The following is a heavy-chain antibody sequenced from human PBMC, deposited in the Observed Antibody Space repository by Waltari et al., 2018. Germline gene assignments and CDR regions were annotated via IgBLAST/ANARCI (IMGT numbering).Heavy chain of an antibody. CDR3: AKDSGYSMIRGRENS. D-gene: IGHD3-10*01. V-gene: IGHV3-23*05. CDR2: IDNSGETT. CDR1: GFDDSSYA. Sequence: GYLLESGGGLVQPGGSLRLSCVGYGFDDSSYAMSWVRQAPGKGLEWVSGIDNSGETTDYVGSVKGRFTISRDDSRNTVYLHMTTLRVDDTAVYYCAKDSGYSMIRGRENSWGQGTLVIVSS. J-gene: IGHJ4*02.